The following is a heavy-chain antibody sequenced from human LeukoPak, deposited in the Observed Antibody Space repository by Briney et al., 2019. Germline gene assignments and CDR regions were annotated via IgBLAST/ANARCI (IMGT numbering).Heavy chain of an antibody. D-gene: IGHD2-15*01. CDR3: ARAQVVVAATFDY. J-gene: IGHJ4*02. V-gene: IGHV4-59*08. CDR2: IYYSGST. CDR1: GGSISSYY. Sequence: SETLSLTCTVSGGSISSYYWSWIRQPPGKGLEWIGYIYYSGSTNYNPSLKSRVTISVDTSKNQFSLKLSSVTAADTAVYYCARAQVVVAATFDYWGQGTLVTVSS.